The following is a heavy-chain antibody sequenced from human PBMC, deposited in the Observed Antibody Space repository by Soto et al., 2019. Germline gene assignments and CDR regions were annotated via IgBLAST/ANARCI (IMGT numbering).Heavy chain of an antibody. CDR1: GYTFTSYG. J-gene: IGHJ5*02. Sequence: GASVKVSCKASGYTFTSYGISWVRQAPGQGLEWMGWISAYNGNTNYAQKLQGRVTMTTDTSTSTAYMELRSLRSDDTAVYYCARGGGGFLEWSGGYNWFDPWGQGTLVTSPQ. D-gene: IGHD3-3*01. V-gene: IGHV1-18*01. CDR2: ISAYNGNT. CDR3: ARGGGGFLEWSGGYNWFDP.